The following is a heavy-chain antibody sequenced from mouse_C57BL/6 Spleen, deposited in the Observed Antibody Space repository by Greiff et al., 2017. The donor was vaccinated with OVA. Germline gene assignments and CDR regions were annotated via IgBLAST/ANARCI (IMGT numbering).Heavy chain of an antibody. Sequence: EVQVVESGGDLVKPGGSLKLSCAASGFTFSSYGMSWVRQTPDKRLEWVATISSGGSYTYYPDSVKGRFTISRDNAKNTLYLQMSSLKSEDTAMYYCARQKKNGNYNYFDYWGQGTTLTVSS. J-gene: IGHJ2*01. CDR3: ARQKKNGNYNYFDY. CDR2: ISSGGSYT. CDR1: GFTFSSYG. D-gene: IGHD2-1*01. V-gene: IGHV5-6*01.